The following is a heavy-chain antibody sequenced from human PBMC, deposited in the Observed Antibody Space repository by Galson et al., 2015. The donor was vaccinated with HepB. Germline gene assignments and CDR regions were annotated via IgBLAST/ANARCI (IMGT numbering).Heavy chain of an antibody. J-gene: IGHJ6*02. CDR3: ARDIWVGATGYYYGMDV. CDR1: GFTFSDYY. Sequence: SLRLSCAASGFTFSDYYMSWIRQAPGKGLEWVSYISSSSSYTNYADSVKGRFTISRDNAKNSLYLQMNSLRAEDTAVYYCARDIWVGATGYYYGMDVWGQGTTVTVSS. CDR2: ISSSSSYT. D-gene: IGHD1-26*01. V-gene: IGHV3-11*06.